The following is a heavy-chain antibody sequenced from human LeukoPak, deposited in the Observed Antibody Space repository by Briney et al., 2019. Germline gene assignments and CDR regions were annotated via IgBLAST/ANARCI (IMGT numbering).Heavy chain of an antibody. J-gene: IGHJ4*02. V-gene: IGHV4-59*12. Sequence: SETLSLTCTVSGGSISSYYWSWIRQPPGKGLGWIGYIYYSGNTNYNPSLKSRVTISVDTSENQFSLKLSSVTAADTAVYYCARRRYYGVSGVWGQGTLVTVSS. CDR1: GGSISSYY. D-gene: IGHD3-10*01. CDR3: ARRRYYGVSGV. CDR2: IYYSGNT.